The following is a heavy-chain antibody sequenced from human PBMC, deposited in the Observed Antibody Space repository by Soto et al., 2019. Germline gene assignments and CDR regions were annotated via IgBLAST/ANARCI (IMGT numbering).Heavy chain of an antibody. CDR1: GGSFKSGSYS. Sequence: SETLSLTCTVSGGSFKSGSYSWSWIRQPPGKGLEWIGYVYHTVRTSYNPSLKSRVSISMDTSKNQFSLDLDSVTAADTAVYYCARVARIAARPRWFDPWGQGTLVTVS. CDR3: ARVARIAARPRWFDP. D-gene: IGHD6-6*01. V-gene: IGHV4-61*01. CDR2: VYHTVRT. J-gene: IGHJ5*02.